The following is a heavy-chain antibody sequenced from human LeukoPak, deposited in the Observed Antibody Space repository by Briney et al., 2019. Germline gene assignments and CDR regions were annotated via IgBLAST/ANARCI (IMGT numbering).Heavy chain of an antibody. Sequence: ASVKVSCKASGYTFTSYYMHWVRQAPGQGLEWMGIINPSGGSTSYAQKFQGRVTMTRDTSTSTVYMELSSLRSEDTAMYYCARGRYGSGSYFACDYWGQGTLVTVSS. J-gene: IGHJ4*02. V-gene: IGHV1-46*01. CDR1: GYTFTSYY. CDR3: ARGRYGSGSYFACDY. D-gene: IGHD3-10*01. CDR2: INPSGGST.